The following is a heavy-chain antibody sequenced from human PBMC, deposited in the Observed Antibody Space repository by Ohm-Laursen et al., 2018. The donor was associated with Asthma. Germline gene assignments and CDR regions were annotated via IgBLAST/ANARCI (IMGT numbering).Heavy chain of an antibody. J-gene: IGHJ4*02. Sequence: SLRLSCAASGFVFSNYGMHWVRQAPGKGLEWVAVISYHGSNQFYTNSVKGRFTISRDNSKNTLYLQMNSLRAEDTAVYYCARDEIAVAGYFDYWGQGTLVTVSS. D-gene: IGHD6-19*01. CDR2: ISYHGSNQ. CDR3: ARDEIAVAGYFDY. V-gene: IGHV3-30*03. CDR1: GFVFSNYG.